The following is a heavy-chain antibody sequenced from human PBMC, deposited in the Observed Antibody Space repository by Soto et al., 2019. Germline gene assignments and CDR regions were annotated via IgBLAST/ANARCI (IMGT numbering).Heavy chain of an antibody. V-gene: IGHV1-69*01. D-gene: IGHD5-12*01. CDR1: GGTFSSYA. CDR2: IIPIFGTA. Sequence: QVQLVQSGAEVKKPGSSVKVSCKASGGTFSSYAISWVRQAPGQGLEWMGGIIPIFGTANYAQKFQGRVTITADESTSTAYMELSSLRSEDTAVYYRARDRFDGVATHVSFGDWGQGTLVTVSS. J-gene: IGHJ4*02. CDR3: ARDRFDGVATHVSFGD.